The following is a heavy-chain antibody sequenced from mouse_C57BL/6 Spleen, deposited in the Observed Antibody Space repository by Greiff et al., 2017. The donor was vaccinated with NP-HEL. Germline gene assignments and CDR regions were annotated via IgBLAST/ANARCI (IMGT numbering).Heavy chain of an antibody. Sequence: EVKLVESGGGLVQPKGSLKLSCAASGFSFNTYAMNWVRQAPGKGLEWVARIRSKSNNYATSYAESVKDRFTISRDDSESMLYLQMNNLKTEDTAMYYCVRHLDYWGQGTTLTVSS. J-gene: IGHJ2*01. CDR2: IRSKSNNYAT. CDR3: VRHLDY. V-gene: IGHV10-1*01. CDR1: GFSFNTYA.